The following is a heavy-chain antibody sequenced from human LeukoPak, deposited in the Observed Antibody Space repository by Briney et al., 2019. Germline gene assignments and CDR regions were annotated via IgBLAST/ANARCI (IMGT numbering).Heavy chain of an antibody. D-gene: IGHD1-26*01. CDR2: IYYSGST. CDR1: GGSISSYY. Sequence: SETLSLTRTVSGGSISSYYWSWIRQPPGKGLEWIGYIYYSGSTNYNPSLKSRVTISVDTSKNQFSLKLSSVTAADTAVYYCARGREPYAFDIWGQGTMVTVSS. V-gene: IGHV4-59*01. J-gene: IGHJ3*02. CDR3: ARGREPYAFDI.